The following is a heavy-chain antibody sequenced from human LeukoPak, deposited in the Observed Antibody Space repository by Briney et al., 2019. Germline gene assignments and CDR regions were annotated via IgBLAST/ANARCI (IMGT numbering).Heavy chain of an antibody. V-gene: IGHV3-30*18. Sequence: GRSLRLSCAASGFTFSSYGMHWVRQAPGKGLEWVAVISYDGSNKYYADSVKGRFTISRDNSKNTLYLQMNSLRAEDTAVYYCAKGGGYSYGYHFDYWGQGTLVTVSS. D-gene: IGHD5-18*01. CDR3: AKGGGYSYGYHFDY. CDR2: ISYDGSNK. CDR1: GFTFSSYG. J-gene: IGHJ4*02.